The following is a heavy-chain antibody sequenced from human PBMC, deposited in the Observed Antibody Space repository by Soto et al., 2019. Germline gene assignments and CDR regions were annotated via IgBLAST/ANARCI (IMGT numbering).Heavy chain of an antibody. CDR1: GGTFSSYT. CDR3: ARDSWAAAYYFDY. D-gene: IGHD6-25*01. J-gene: IGHJ4*02. CDR2: IIPILGIA. Sequence: SVKVSCKAAGGTFSSYTISWVRQAPGQGLEWMGRIIPILGIANYAQKFQGRVTITADKSTSTAYMELSSLRSEDTAVYYCARDSWAAAYYFDYWGQGTLVTVSS. V-gene: IGHV1-69*04.